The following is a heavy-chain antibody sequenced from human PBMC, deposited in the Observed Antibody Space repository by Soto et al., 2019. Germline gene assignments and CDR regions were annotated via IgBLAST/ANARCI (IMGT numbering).Heavy chain of an antibody. CDR1: GYTFTSYY. CDR2: INPSGGST. J-gene: IGHJ6*03. Sequence: ASVKVSCKASGYTFTSYYMHWVRQAPGQGLEWMGIINPSGGSTNYAQKFQGRVTITTDTSTSTVYMELSSLRSEDTAVYYCAREGGYSYGPSKYYYYYMDVWGKGTTVTVSS. V-gene: IGHV1-46*01. CDR3: AREGGYSYGPSKYYYYYMDV. D-gene: IGHD5-18*01.